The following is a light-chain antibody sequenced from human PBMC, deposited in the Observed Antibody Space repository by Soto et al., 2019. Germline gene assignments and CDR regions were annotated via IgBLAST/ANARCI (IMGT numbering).Light chain of an antibody. V-gene: IGKV1-39*01. CDR3: QHSYITPWT. CDR1: ETINNY. J-gene: IGKJ1*01. CDR2: AAS. Sequence: DIRMTQSPSSLSVSVGDGVTITCRASETINNYLNWYQQKPGRAPKLLIHAASTLQSGVPSRFSGSGSGTDFTLTISSLQPEDFATYSCQHSYITPWTFGLGTSVEI.